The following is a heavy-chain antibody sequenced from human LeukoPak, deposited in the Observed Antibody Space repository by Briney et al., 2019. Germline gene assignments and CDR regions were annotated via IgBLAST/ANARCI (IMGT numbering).Heavy chain of an antibody. Sequence: GASVKVSCKASGGTFSSYAISWVRQAPGQGLEWMGWISAYNGNTNYAQKLQGRVTMTTDTSTSTAYMELRSLRSDDTAVYYCARDPPPLPATFDYWGQGTLVTVSS. V-gene: IGHV1-18*01. D-gene: IGHD2-2*01. CDR3: ARDPPPLPATFDY. CDR2: ISAYNGNT. J-gene: IGHJ4*02. CDR1: GGTFSSYA.